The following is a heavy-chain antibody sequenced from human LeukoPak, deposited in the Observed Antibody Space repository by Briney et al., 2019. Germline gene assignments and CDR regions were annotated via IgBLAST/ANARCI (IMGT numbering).Heavy chain of an antibody. V-gene: IGHV4-34*01. CDR1: GGSISSYY. J-gene: IGHJ6*03. D-gene: IGHD3-3*01. Sequence: LKPSETLSLTCTVSGGSISSYYWSWIRQPPGKGLEWIGEINHSGSTNYNPSLKSRVTISVDTSKNQFSLKLSSVTAADTAVYYCARFGSYYYYYMDVWGKGTTVTVSS. CDR2: INHSGST. CDR3: ARFGSYYYYYMDV.